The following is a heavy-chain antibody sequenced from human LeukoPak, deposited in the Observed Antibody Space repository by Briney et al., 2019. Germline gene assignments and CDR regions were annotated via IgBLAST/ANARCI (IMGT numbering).Heavy chain of an antibody. CDR2: IKSKTDGGTT. J-gene: IGHJ3*02. D-gene: IGHD3-3*01. Sequence: GGSLRLSCAASGFTFSNAWMSWVRQAPGKGLEWVGRIKSKTDGGTTDYAAPVKGRFTISRDDSKNTLYLQMNSLKTEDTAVYYCTTLYYDFWSGYSPDAFDIWGQGTMVTVSS. CDR1: GFTFSNAW. CDR3: TTLYYDFWSGYSPDAFDI. V-gene: IGHV3-15*01.